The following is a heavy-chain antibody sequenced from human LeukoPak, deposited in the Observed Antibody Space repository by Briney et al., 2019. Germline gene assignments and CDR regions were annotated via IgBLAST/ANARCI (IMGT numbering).Heavy chain of an antibody. CDR1: GGSVTSGTYY. CDR2: ISYNGRT. J-gene: IGHJ4*02. Sequence: SETLSLTCTVSGGSVTSGTYYWSWIRQPPGKGLEWIGHISYNGRTNYSPSLKSRVTISVDTSKNQFSLKLTSVTAADTAVYYCAGVSSGTYYFNFWGQGTLVTVSS. D-gene: IGHD1-26*01. CDR3: AGVSSGTYYFNF. V-gene: IGHV4-61*01.